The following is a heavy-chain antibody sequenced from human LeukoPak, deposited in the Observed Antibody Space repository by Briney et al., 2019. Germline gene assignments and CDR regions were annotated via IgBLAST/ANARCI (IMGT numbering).Heavy chain of an antibody. CDR1: GSSMSSDYY. J-gene: IGHJ6*03. CDR2: ISDSGSA. D-gene: IGHD4-17*01. Sequence: SETLSLTCTVSGSSMSSDYYWGWIRQPPGKGLEWIGSISDSGSAYYNPFLKSRVVTSVDPSKKQFSLKVTSVTAADTAVYYCARVQYGDSSLPSYYYYMDVWGKGTTVTVSS. CDR3: ARVQYGDSSLPSYYYYMDV. V-gene: IGHV4-38-2*02.